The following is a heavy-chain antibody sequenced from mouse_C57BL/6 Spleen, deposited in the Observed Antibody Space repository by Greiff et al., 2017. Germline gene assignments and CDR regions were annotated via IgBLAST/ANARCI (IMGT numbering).Heavy chain of an antibody. J-gene: IGHJ2*01. CDR2: ISYDGSN. V-gene: IGHV3-6*01. CDR3: ASQGDYYGSSDY. CDR1: GYSITSGYY. Sequence: EVKLQESGPGLVKPSQSLSLTCSVTGYSITSGYYWNWIRQFPGNKLEWMGYISYDGSNNYNPSLKNRISITRDTSKNQFFLKLNSVTTEDTATYYCASQGDYYGSSDYWGQGTTLTVSS. D-gene: IGHD1-1*01.